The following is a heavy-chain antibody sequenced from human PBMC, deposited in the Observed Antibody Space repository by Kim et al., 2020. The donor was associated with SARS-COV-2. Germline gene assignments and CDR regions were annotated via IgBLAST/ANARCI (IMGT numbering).Heavy chain of an antibody. CDR2: INHSGST. D-gene: IGHD3-22*01. V-gene: IGHV4-34*01. Sequence: SETLSLTCAVYGGSFSGYYWSWIRQPPGKGLEWIGEINHSGSTNYNPSLKSRVTISVDTSKNQFSLKLSSVTAADTAVYYCARVKTYYYDSSGYYADYWGQGTLVTVSS. J-gene: IGHJ4*02. CDR1: GGSFSGYY. CDR3: ARVKTYYYDSSGYYADY.